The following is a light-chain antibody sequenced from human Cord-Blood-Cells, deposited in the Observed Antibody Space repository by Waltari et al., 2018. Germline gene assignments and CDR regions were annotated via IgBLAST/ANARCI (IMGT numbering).Light chain of an antibody. CDR2: RNN. J-gene: IGLJ2*01. Sequence: QSVLTQPPSASGTPGQRVTISCSGSSSNIGSNYVYWYQQLPGTAPKLRIYRNNQRRSGVPDRFAGSKSGTSASLAIIGLRSEDEADYYCAAWDDSLSAVVFGGGTKLTVL. V-gene: IGLV1-47*01. CDR1: SSNIGSNY. CDR3: AAWDDSLSAVV.